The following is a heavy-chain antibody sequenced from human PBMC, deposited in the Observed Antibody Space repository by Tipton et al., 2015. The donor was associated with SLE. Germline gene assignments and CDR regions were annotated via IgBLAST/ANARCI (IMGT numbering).Heavy chain of an antibody. CDR1: GGSISSYY. CDR2: IYYSGST. CDR3: ASYSSSWFHFDY. J-gene: IGHJ4*02. D-gene: IGHD6-13*01. Sequence: TLSLTCTVSGGSISSYYWSWIRQPPGKGLEWIGYIYYSGSTNYNPSLRSRVTISVDKSKNQFSLKLSSVTAADTAVYYCASYSSSWFHFDYWGQGTLVTVSS. V-gene: IGHV4-59*12.